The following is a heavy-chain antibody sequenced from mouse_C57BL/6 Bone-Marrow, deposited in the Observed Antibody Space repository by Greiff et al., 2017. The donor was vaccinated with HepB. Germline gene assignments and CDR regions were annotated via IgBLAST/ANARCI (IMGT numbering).Heavy chain of an antibody. D-gene: IGHD1-1*01. CDR3: ARHDYGGYFDV. J-gene: IGHJ1*03. V-gene: IGHV5-6*02. CDR2: ISSGGSYT. CDR1: GFTFSSYG. Sequence: DVMLVESGGDLVKPGGSLKLSCAASGFTFSSYGMSWVRQTPDKRLEWVATISSGGSYTCYPDSVKGRFTISRDNAKNTLYLQMSSLKSEDTAMYYCARHDYGGYFDVWGTGTTVTVSS.